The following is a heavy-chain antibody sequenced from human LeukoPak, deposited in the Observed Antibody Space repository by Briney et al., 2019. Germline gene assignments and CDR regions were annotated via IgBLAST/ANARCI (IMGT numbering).Heavy chain of an antibody. CDR2: ISSIRNYI. D-gene: IGHD5-12*01. CDR3: ARDVRWLRFVFDH. V-gene: IGHV3-21*01. Sequence: PGGSLRLSCAASKFTFSDYSMSWVRQAPGKGLEWVSSISSIRNYIYYADSVKGRFTISRDNAKNSLYLQMNSLRDEDTAVYYCARDVRWLRFVFDHWGQGIPVTVSS. J-gene: IGHJ4*02. CDR1: KFTFSDYS.